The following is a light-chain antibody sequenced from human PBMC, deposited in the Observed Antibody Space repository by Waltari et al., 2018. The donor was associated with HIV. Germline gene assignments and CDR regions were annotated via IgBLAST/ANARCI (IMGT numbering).Light chain of an antibody. J-gene: IGKJ1*01. CDR1: QSVSSSY. V-gene: IGKV3-20*01. CDR3: QQYGTSPWT. CDR2: GAS. Sequence: EIVLTQSPGTLSLSSGEGATLSCRASQSVSSSYLAWYQQKPGQAPRLLIYGASSRATGIPDRFSGSGSGTDFTLTINRLEPEDFAVYYCQQYGTSPWTFGQGTKVEIK.